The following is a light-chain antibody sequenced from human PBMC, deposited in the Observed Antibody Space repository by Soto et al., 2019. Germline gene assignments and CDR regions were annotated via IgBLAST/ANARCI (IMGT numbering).Light chain of an antibody. J-gene: IGKJ1*01. CDR3: QHYSTWLWT. V-gene: IGKV3-15*01. Sequence: EIVMTQSPATLSVSPGERATLSCRASQSVSSNLAWYQQKPGQGPRLLIYGASTRATGIPARFSGSGSGTEFTLTISSLQSEDFAVYYCQHYSTWLWTFGQGTKVEIK. CDR2: GAS. CDR1: QSVSSN.